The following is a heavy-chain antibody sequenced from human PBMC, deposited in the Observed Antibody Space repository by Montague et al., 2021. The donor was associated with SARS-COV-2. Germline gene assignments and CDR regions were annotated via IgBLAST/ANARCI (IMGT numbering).Heavy chain of an antibody. J-gene: IGHJ4*02. D-gene: IGHD5-24*01. CDR2: INTGGSYM. V-gene: IGHV3-21*01. Sequence: LSLSLSASGFTFSSYSMNWVRQAPGKGLEWVSSINTGGSYMYYADSVKGRFTISRDNAKKSLYLQMNSLKAEDTAVYFCTRDGEMATIRYYFDYWSQGTLVTVSS. CDR1: GFTFSSYS. CDR3: TRDGEMATIRYYFDY.